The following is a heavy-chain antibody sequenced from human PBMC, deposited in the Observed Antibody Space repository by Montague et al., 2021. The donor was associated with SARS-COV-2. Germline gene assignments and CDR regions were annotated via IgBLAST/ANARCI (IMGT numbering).Heavy chain of an antibody. CDR2: IFHSGNT. V-gene: IGHV4-31*03. CDR3: ARERSLEDNYNYFDY. CDR1: GXSLSSGGYF. J-gene: IGHJ4*02. D-gene: IGHD4-11*01. Sequence: TLSLTCSVSGXSLSSGGYFWAWVRQLPGKDLEWIGYIFHSGNTYYNPSLKSRVIISQDTSDNHLFLTLMSVTAADTAVYYCARERSLEDNYNYFDYWGQGTLVTVSS.